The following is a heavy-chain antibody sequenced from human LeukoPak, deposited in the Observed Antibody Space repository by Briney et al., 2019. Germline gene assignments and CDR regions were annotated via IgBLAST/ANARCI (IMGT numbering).Heavy chain of an antibody. D-gene: IGHD3-22*01. CDR1: GFTFSSYW. CDR3: ARGGYYYDSSGYYLDY. Sequence: GGSLRLSCVASGFTFSSYWMSWVRQAPGAGLEWVANIKQDGSEKYYVDSVKGRFTISRDNAKNSLYLQMNSLRAEDTAVYYCARGGYYYDSSGYYLDYWGQGTLVTVSS. J-gene: IGHJ4*02. V-gene: IGHV3-7*01. CDR2: IKQDGSEK.